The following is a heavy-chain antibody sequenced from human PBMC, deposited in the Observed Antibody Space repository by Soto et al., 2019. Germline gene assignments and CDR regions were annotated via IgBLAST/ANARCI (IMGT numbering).Heavy chain of an antibody. CDR1: GGSISSGDYY. CDR2: IYYSGST. D-gene: IGHD5-18*01. V-gene: IGHV4-30-4*01. J-gene: IGHJ6*01. Sequence: SETLSLTCTVSGGSISSGDYYWSWIRQPPGKGLEWIGYIYYSGSTYYNPSLKSRVTISVDTSKNQFSLKLSSVTAADTAVYYCARDRRQLWLSGRHHYGIDVSAQRTTVTVSS. CDR3: ARDRRQLWLSGRHHYGIDV.